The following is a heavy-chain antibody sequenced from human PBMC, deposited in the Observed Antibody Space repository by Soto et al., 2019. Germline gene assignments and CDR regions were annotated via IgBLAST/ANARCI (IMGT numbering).Heavy chain of an antibody. Sequence: HTLSLTCAISGDRVSSNSAAWKWFRQSPSRGLEWLGRTYYRSKWYHDYAISVQSRIIINPDTSKNQFSLQLNSMSPEDTAVYYSIRDDSGLDPWGQGILVTVSS. CDR2: TYYRSKWYH. CDR1: GDRVSSNSAA. J-gene: IGHJ5*02. D-gene: IGHD1-26*01. V-gene: IGHV6-1*01. CDR3: IRDDSGLDP.